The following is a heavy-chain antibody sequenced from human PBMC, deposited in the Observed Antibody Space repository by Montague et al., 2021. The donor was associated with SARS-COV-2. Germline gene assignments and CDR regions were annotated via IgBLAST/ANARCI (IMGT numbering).Heavy chain of an antibody. Sequence: SETLSLTCTVSGGSISSSGYYWGWIRQHPGEGLEWIGNIYYSGSTYYNPSLKSRVTISVDTSKNQFSLKLSSVTAADTAVYYCARQEYYYGGSGYGRMDWFDTWGLGTLVTVSS. CDR3: ARQEYYYGGSGYGRMDWFDT. D-gene: IGHD3-22*01. J-gene: IGHJ5*02. CDR1: GGSISSSGYY. V-gene: IGHV4-39*01. CDR2: IYYSGST.